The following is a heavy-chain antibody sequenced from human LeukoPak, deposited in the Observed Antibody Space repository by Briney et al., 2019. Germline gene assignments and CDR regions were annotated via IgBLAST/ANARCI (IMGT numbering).Heavy chain of an antibody. V-gene: IGHV1-2*02. CDR2: IDANNGDT. CDR1: GYTFRGNY. Sequence: ASVEVSCKASGYTFRGNYIHWLRQAPGQGLEWMGWIDANNGDTKSAQKFQGRVTMSRDTSISTAYMDLSSLSPDDAAVYYCARDPSSVTLYFFDYWGQGTLVTVSS. D-gene: IGHD4-11*01. J-gene: IGHJ4*02. CDR3: ARDPSSVTLYFFDY.